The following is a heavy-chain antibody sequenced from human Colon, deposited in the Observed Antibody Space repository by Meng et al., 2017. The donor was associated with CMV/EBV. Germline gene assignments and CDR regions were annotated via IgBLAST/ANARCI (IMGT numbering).Heavy chain of an antibody. J-gene: IGHJ3*02. V-gene: IGHV3-74*01. D-gene: IGHD1-26*01. CDR2: INGDGLNT. CDR3: ARSSGSYSFNAFDI. Sequence: GGSLRLSCAASGFTFTSHWMHWVRQPPGKGLVWVSRINGDGLNTTYADSVKGRFTISRDNAKNTVHLQMNSLRGEDTAVYYCARSSGSYSFNAFDIWGQGTMVTVSS. CDR1: GFTFTSHW.